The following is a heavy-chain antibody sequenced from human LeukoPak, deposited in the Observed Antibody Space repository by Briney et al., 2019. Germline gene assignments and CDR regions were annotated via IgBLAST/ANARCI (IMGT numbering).Heavy chain of an antibody. D-gene: IGHD1-26*01. CDR3: AKDGTLGYSGPQKFDS. Sequence: GGSLRLSCTASGFTVSSKYMSWVRQAPGKGLEWVSAISGSGGGTFYADSAKGLSTISRDNSNNTLYLQMNSLRVEDMGIYYCAKDGTLGYSGPQKFDSWGQGTLVTVSS. V-gene: IGHV3-23*01. CDR2: ISGSGGGT. CDR1: GFTVSSKY. J-gene: IGHJ4*02.